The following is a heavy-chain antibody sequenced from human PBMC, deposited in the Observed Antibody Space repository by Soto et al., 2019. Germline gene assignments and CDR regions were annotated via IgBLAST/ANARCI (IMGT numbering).Heavy chain of an antibody. J-gene: IGHJ6*03. CDR2: ISGSGGST. CDR1: GFTFSSYA. Sequence: PGGSLRLSCAASGFTFSSYAMSWVRQAPGKGLEWVSAISGSGGSTYYADSVKGRFTISRDNSKNTLYLQMNSLRAEDTAVYYCCRHVAAGGTGYYMDVWGKGTTVTVSS. CDR3: CRHVAAGGTGYYMDV. V-gene: IGHV3-23*01. D-gene: IGHD6-13*01.